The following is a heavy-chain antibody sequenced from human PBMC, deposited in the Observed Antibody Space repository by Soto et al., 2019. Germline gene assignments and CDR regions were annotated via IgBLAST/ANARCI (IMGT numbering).Heavy chain of an antibody. V-gene: IGHV1-18*01. Sequence: ASVKVSCKASGYTFTSYGISWVRQAPGQGLEWMGWISAYNGNTNYAQKLQGRVTMTTDTSTSTAYMELRSLRSDDTAVYYCARDSKQWLAKGFDPWGQGTLVTVSS. CDR3: ARDSKQWLAKGFDP. CDR1: GYTFTSYG. CDR2: ISAYNGNT. D-gene: IGHD6-19*01. J-gene: IGHJ5*02.